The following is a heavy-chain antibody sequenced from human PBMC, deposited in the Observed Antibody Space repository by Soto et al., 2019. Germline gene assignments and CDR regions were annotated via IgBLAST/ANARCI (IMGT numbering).Heavy chain of an antibody. CDR1: GYIFTGYH. V-gene: IGHV1-2*04. CDR3: AREELPNYYYGMDV. D-gene: IGHD1-7*01. Sequence: GASVKVSCKASGYIFTGYHMHWVRQAPGQGLEWMGWINPNSGGTKYAQKFQGWVTMTRDTSIITAYMELSSLRSDDTAVYYCAREELPNYYYGMDVWGQGTTVIVSS. J-gene: IGHJ6*02. CDR2: INPNSGGT.